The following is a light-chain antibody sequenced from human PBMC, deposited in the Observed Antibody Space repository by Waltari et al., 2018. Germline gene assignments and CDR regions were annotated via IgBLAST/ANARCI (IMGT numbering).Light chain of an antibody. Sequence: EIVLTQSPATLSLSPGERATLSCRASQSVSSYLAWYKQKPGQDPRLLIYEESNRASGIPARFSGGGSGTDFTLTISSLEPEDFAVYYCQQRSNWPPWTFGQGTKVEIK. CDR1: QSVSSY. V-gene: IGKV3-11*01. CDR3: QQRSNWPPWT. J-gene: IGKJ1*01. CDR2: EES.